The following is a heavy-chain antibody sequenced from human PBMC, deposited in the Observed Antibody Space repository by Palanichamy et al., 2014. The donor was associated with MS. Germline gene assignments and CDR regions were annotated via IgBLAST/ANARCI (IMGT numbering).Heavy chain of an antibody. CDR1: GFTFSSYG. CDR3: AKDPTPRTTVTTHFLY. Sequence: QVQPVESGGGVVQPGRSLRLSCAASGFTFSSYGMHWVRQAPGKGLEWVAVISYDGSNKYYADSVKGRFTISRDNSKNTLYLQMNSLRAEDTAVYYCAKDPTPRTTVTTHFLYWGQGTLVTVSS. J-gene: IGHJ4*02. CDR2: ISYDGSNK. V-gene: IGHV3-30*18. D-gene: IGHD4-17*01.